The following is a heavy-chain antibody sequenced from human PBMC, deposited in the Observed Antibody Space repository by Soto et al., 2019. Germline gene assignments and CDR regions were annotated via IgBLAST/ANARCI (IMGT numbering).Heavy chain of an antibody. CDR3: ARVIVVVVAATSWFDP. V-gene: IGHV4-4*02. Sequence: TSETLSLTCAVSGGSISSSNWWSWVRQPPGKGLEWIGEIYHSGSTNYNPSLKSRVTISVDRSKNQFSLKLSSVTAADTAVYYCARVIVVVVAATSWFDPWGQGTLVTVSS. J-gene: IGHJ5*02. CDR1: GGSISSSNW. D-gene: IGHD2-15*01. CDR2: IYHSGST.